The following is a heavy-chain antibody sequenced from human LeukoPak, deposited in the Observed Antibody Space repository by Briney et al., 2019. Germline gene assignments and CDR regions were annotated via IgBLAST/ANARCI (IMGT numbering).Heavy chain of an antibody. CDR2: ISSSSTYI. D-gene: IGHD5-24*01. CDR1: GFTFSSYS. Sequence: PGGSLRLSCEASGFTFSSYSMNWVRQAPGKGLEWVSLISSSSTYIYYADSVKGRFTISRDNAKNSLYLQMNSLRAEDTAVYYCARGPDGYNLLGLNYWGQGTLVTVSS. CDR3: ARGPDGYNLLGLNY. V-gene: IGHV3-21*01. J-gene: IGHJ4*02.